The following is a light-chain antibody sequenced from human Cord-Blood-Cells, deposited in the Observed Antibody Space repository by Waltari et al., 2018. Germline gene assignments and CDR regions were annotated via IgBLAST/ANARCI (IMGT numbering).Light chain of an antibody. J-gene: IGLJ2*01. CDR2: LNSDGSH. V-gene: IGLV4-69*01. Sequence: QLVLTQSPSASASLGASVKLTCTLSSGHSSYAIAWHQQQPEKGPRYLMKLNSDGSHSKGDGIPDRFSGSSSGAGRYLPISSLQSEDEADYYCQTWGTGIRVFGGGTKLTVL. CDR1: SGHSSYA. CDR3: QTWGTGIRV.